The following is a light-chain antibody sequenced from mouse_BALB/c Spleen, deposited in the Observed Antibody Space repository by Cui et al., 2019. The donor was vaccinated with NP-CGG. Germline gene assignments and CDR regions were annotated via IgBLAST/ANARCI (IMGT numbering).Light chain of an antibody. CDR2: VIN. Sequence: QAFVTQESALTTSPGETVTLTCRSSTGAVTTSNYANWVQEKPDHLFTGLIGVINNRVPGVPARFSGSLIGDKAALTITGTQTEDEAIYFCALWYSNHWVFGGGTKLTVL. J-gene: IGLJ1*01. CDR1: TGAVTTSNY. V-gene: IGLV1*01. CDR3: ALWYSNHWV.